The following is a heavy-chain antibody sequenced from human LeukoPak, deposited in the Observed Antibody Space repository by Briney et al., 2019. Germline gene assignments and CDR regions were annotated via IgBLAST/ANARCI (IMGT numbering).Heavy chain of an antibody. J-gene: IGHJ5*01. D-gene: IGHD1-14*01. Sequence: GGSLRLSCAASGFTFSSYAMSWVRQAPGKGLEWVSAISGSGGSTYYADSVKGRFTISRDNSKNTPYLQMNSLRAEDTAVYYCAKGPRACPNRFDSWGQGTLVTVSS. V-gene: IGHV3-23*01. CDR2: ISGSGGST. CDR3: AKGPRACPNRFDS. CDR1: GFTFSSYA.